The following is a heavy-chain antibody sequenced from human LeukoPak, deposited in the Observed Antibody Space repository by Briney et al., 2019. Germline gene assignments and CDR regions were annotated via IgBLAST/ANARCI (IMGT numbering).Heavy chain of an antibody. Sequence: GGSLRLSCAASGFTFSSYAMHWVRQAPGKGLEWVAVISYDGSNKYYADSVKGRFTISRDNSKNTLYLQMNSLRAEDTAVYYCAKGPAGVITIFYFDYWGQGTLVTVSS. J-gene: IGHJ4*02. V-gene: IGHV3-30*04. CDR2: ISYDGSNK. CDR1: GFTFSSYA. D-gene: IGHD3-22*01. CDR3: AKGPAGVITIFYFDY.